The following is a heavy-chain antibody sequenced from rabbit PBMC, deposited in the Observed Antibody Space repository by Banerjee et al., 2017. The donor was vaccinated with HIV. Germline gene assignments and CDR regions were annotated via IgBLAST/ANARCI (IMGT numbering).Heavy chain of an antibody. D-gene: IGHD7-1*01. CDR1: GFSFSSSYY. Sequence: QSLEESGGDLVKPGASLTLTCTASGFSFSSSYYMCWVRQAPGKGLEWIACIYGGSGGYTYYASWAKGRFTISKTSSTTVTLQMTSLTAADTATYFCARGGFTDYKLWGPGTLVTVS. J-gene: IGHJ6*01. CDR2: IYGGSGGYT. V-gene: IGHV1S40*01. CDR3: ARGGFTDYKL.